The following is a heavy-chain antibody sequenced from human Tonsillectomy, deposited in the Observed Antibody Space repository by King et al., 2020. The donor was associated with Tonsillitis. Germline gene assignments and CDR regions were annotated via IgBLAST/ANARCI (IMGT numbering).Heavy chain of an antibody. Sequence: QLVQSGAEVKKPGSSVKVSCQASGGTFSSYGITWVRQAPGQGLEWMGGIIPIFGTTKYAQKFQGRVTITADESTSTAYMELSSLRSEDTAVYYCARGMTIFGVVTPNMDVWGKGTTVTVSS. CDR3: ARGMTIFGVVTPNMDV. D-gene: IGHD3-3*01. J-gene: IGHJ6*03. V-gene: IGHV1-69*01. CDR2: IIPIFGTT. CDR1: GGTFSSYG.